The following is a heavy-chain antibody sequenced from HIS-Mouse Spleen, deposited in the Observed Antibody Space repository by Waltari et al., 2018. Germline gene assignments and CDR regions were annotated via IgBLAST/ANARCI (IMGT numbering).Heavy chain of an antibody. J-gene: IGHJ5*02. CDR3: ARKRTASGWFDP. Sequence: QLQLQESGPGLVKPSETLSLTCTVSGGSISSSSYYWGWIRQPPGKGLEWIGSIYYRGSTYYTPSLKGRITISVDTSKTQFSLKLRSMTAADTAVYYCARKRTASGWFDPWGQGTLVTVSS. V-gene: IGHV4-39*01. CDR2: IYYRGST. D-gene: IGHD2-21*02. CDR1: GGSISSSSYY.